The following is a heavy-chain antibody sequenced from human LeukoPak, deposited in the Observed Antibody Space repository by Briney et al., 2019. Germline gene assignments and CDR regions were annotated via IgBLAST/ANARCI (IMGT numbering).Heavy chain of an antibody. Sequence: PSETLSLTCTVSGGSISSSSYYWGWIRQPPGKGLEWIGSMYYSGSTYYNPSLKSRVTISVDTSKNQFSLKLSSVTAADTAVYYCARGLKYSGSYGYFDYWGQGTLVTVSS. CDR1: GGSISSSSYY. CDR3: ARGLKYSGSYGYFDY. V-gene: IGHV4-39*01. J-gene: IGHJ4*02. D-gene: IGHD1-26*01. CDR2: MYYSGST.